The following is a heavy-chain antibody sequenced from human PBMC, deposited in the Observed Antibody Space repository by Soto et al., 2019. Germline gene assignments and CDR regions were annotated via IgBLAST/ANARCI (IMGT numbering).Heavy chain of an antibody. D-gene: IGHD3-3*01. J-gene: IGHJ4*02. CDR1: GXSISSSNW. CDR2: IYHSGST. V-gene: IGHV4-4*02. Sequence: LSLTFAVSGXSISSSNWWSWVRQPQGKGLEWIGEIYHSGSTNYNPSLKSRVTISVDKSKNQFSLKLSSVTAADTAVYYCARRGDDFWSLHPDFDNWGQGTLLTVSS. CDR3: ARRGDDFWSLHPDFDN.